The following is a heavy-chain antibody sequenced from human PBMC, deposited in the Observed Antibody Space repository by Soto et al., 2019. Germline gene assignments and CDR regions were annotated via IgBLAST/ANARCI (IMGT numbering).Heavy chain of an antibody. CDR3: ARGRYCLTGRCFPNWFDS. V-gene: IGHV4-30-4*01. CDR1: GDSISNLDYF. CDR2: IYKSATT. D-gene: IGHD7-27*01. J-gene: IGHJ5*01. Sequence: NPSETLYLTCSVSGDSISNLDYFWAWIRQPPGQALEYIGYIYKSATTYYNPSFESRVAISVDTSKSQFSLNVTSVTAADTAVYFCARGRYCLTGRCFPNWFDSWGQGALVTVSS.